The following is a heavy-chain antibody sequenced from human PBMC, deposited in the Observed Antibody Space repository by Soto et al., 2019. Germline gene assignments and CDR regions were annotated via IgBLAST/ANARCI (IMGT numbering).Heavy chain of an antibody. D-gene: IGHD3-3*01. CDR3: ARDKRLLWSGYYLYCMDD. Sequence: PSETLSLTCTASGGSISSGDYYWSWIRQPPGKGLEWIGYIYYSGSTYYNPSLKSRVTISVDTSKNQFSLKLSSVTAADTAVYYCARDKRLLWSGYYLYCMDDWGQGTSVTVSS. V-gene: IGHV4-30-4*01. CDR2: IYYSGST. J-gene: IGHJ6*02. CDR1: GGSISSGDYY.